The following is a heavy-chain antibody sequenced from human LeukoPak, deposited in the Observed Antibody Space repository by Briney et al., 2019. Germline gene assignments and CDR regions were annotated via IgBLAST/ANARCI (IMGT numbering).Heavy chain of an antibody. D-gene: IGHD4-23*01. Sequence: PSETLSLTCSVSGGSISRSSYYWGWIRQPPGKGLEWIGSVYYTGSTYYNPSLKSRVTISVDTSKNQFSLKLSSVTATDTAVYYCARDLRVVTLFDYWGQGTLVTVSS. CDR2: VYYTGST. CDR3: ARDLRVVTLFDY. J-gene: IGHJ4*02. CDR1: GGSISRSSYY. V-gene: IGHV4-39*02.